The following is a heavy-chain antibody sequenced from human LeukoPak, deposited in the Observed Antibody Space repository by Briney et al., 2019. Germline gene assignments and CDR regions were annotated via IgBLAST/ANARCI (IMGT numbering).Heavy chain of an antibody. D-gene: IGHD6-13*01. CDR2: INTNTGNP. CDR1: VYSFTSCG. Sequence: GSSLKVSCKASVYSFTSCGMNAVRQAPGQGLEWLGWINTNTGNPTYVQGFTGRLVFSLQTPVSTAYLQINTLKAVDTPVYYCATRYSGSQYYYLEVWGKGPTVLVSS. V-gene: IGHV7-4-1*02. J-gene: IGHJ6*03. CDR3: ATRYSGSQYYYLEV.